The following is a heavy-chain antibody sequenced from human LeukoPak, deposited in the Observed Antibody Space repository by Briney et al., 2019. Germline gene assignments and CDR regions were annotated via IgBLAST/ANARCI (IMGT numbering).Heavy chain of an antibody. CDR2: ISAYNGNT. CDR3: ARRRYSGYDFLGGWYFDL. CDR1: GYTFTSYG. D-gene: IGHD5-12*01. J-gene: IGHJ2*01. Sequence: ASVKVSCKASGYTFTSYGISWVRQAPGQGLEWMGWISAYNGNTNYAQKLQGRVTMTTDTSTSTAYMELSSLRSEDTAVYYCARRRYSGYDFLGGWYFDLWGRGTLVTVSS. V-gene: IGHV1-18*01.